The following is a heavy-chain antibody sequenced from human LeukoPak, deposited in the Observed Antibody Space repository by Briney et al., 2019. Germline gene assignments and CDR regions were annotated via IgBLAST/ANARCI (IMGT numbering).Heavy chain of an antibody. CDR1: GGSISDYY. J-gene: IGHJ4*02. Sequence: PWETLSLTCTVSGGSISDYYWSWIRQPPGKGLEWVGYIYYSGSTNSGSTNYNPSLKSRVTISVDTSKNQLSLKLSSVTAADTAVYYCARGWVYFDYWGQGTLATVSS. V-gene: IGHV4-59*01. D-gene: IGHD1-26*01. CDR2: IYYSGSTNSGST. CDR3: ARGWVYFDY.